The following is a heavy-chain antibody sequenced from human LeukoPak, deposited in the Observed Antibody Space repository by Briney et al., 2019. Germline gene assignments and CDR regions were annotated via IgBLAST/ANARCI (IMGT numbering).Heavy chain of an antibody. Sequence: GASVKVSCKASGGTFSSYAISWVRQAPGQGLEWMGGIIPIFGTANYAQKFQGRVTITADKSTSTAYMELSSLRSEDTAVYYCAREATGYYYDSSGFLPFFDYWGQGTLVTVSS. V-gene: IGHV1-69*06. J-gene: IGHJ4*02. CDR1: GGTFSSYA. CDR3: AREATGYYYDSSGFLPFFDY. D-gene: IGHD3-22*01. CDR2: IIPIFGTA.